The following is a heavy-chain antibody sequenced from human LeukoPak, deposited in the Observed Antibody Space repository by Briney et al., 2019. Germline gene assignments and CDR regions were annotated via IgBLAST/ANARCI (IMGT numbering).Heavy chain of an antibody. D-gene: IGHD3-22*01. CDR1: GGSISSSSYY. V-gene: IGHV4-39*07. CDR3: ARIITYYYDSSGYYPYYYYYYMDV. Sequence: SSETLSLTCTVSGGSISSSSYYWGWIRQPPGRGLEWIGSIYYSGSTYYNPSLKSRVTISVDTSKNQFSLKLSSVTAADTAVYYCARIITYYYDSSGYYPYYYYYYMDVWGKGTTVTVSS. CDR2: IYYSGST. J-gene: IGHJ6*03.